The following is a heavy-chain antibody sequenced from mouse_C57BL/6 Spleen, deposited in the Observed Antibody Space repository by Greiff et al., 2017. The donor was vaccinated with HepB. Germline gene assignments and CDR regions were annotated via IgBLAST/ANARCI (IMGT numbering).Heavy chain of an antibody. CDR2: IDPETGGT. V-gene: IGHV1-15*01. CDR3: TRGAIYYYGSSPWFAY. CDR1: GYTFTDYE. D-gene: IGHD1-1*01. J-gene: IGHJ3*01. Sequence: QVQLQQSGAELVRPGASVTLSCKASGYTFTDYEMHWVKQTPVHGLEWIGAIDPETGGTAYNQKFKGKAILTADKSSSTAYMELRSLTSEDSAVYYCTRGAIYYYGSSPWFAYWGQGTLVTVSA.